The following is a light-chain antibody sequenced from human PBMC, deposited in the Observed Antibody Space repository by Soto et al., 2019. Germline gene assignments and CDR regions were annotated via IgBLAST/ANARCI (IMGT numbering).Light chain of an antibody. CDR3: GTWDNSLRSWV. Sequence: QPVLTQPPSVSAAPGQKVTISCSGSSSNIGNNYVSWYQQFPGTAPKLLIYDSDSRPSGIPDRFSGSKSGTSATLGITGLQTGDEADYYCGTWDNSLRSWVFGGGTKLTVL. CDR1: SSNIGNNY. CDR2: DSD. J-gene: IGLJ3*02. V-gene: IGLV1-51*01.